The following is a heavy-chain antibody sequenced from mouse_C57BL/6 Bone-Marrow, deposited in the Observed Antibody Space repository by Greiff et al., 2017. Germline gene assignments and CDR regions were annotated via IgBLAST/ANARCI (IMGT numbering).Heavy chain of an antibody. J-gene: IGHJ3*01. CDR2: ISDGGSYT. CDR3: ARDRGPSTMVTPFAY. Sequence: EVKLEESGGGLVKPGGSLKLSCAASGFTFSSYAMSWVRQTPEKRLEWVATISDGGSYTYYPANVKGRFTLSRDTDKNNRYLQMSHLKSEDTAMYYWARDRGPSTMVTPFAYWGQGTLVTVSA. CDR1: GFTFSSYA. D-gene: IGHD2-2*01. V-gene: IGHV5-4*01.